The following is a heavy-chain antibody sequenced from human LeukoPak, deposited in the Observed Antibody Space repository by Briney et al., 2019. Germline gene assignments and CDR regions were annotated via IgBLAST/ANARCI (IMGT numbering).Heavy chain of an antibody. CDR2: IYTSGST. V-gene: IGHV4-4*07. D-gene: IGHD2-15*01. Sequence: SETLSLTGTVSGGSISSYYGSWIRQPAGKGLEWIGRIYTSGSTGYNPSLKSRVTMSVDTSKNQFSLKLSSVTAADTAVYYCARVDLRAAYFDYWGQGTLVTVSS. J-gene: IGHJ4*02. CDR1: GGSISSYY. CDR3: ARVDLRAAYFDY.